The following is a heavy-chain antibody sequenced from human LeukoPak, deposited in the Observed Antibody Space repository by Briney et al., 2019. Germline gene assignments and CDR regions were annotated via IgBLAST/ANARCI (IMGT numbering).Heavy chain of an antibody. D-gene: IGHD5-12*01. CDR2: FDPEDGET. Sequence: ASVKVSCKVSGYTLTELSMHWVRQAPGKGLEWMGGFDPEDGETIYAQKFQGRVTMTEDTSTDTAYMELSSLRSEDTAMYYCATGRLVSGGGYDWVFDYWGQGTLVTVSS. CDR3: ATGRLVSGGGYDWVFDY. J-gene: IGHJ4*02. V-gene: IGHV1-24*01. CDR1: GYTLTELS.